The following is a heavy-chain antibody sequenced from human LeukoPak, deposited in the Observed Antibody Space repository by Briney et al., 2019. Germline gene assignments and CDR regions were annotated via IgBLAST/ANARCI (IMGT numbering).Heavy chain of an antibody. V-gene: IGHV4-61*01. CDR2: IYHSGST. D-gene: IGHD6-19*01. J-gene: IGHJ4*02. CDR1: GDSVSSGSSN. CDR3: ARGSAWYFVY. Sequence: TSETLSLTCTVSGDSVSSGSSNWSWIRQPPGEGLQWLGYIYHSGSTNYNPSLKSRVTISVDTSKNQFSLKLSSVTTADTAVYYCARGSAWYFVYWGQGTLVTVSS.